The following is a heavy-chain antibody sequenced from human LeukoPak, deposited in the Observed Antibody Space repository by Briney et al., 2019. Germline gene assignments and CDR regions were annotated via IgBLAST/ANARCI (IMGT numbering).Heavy chain of an antibody. D-gene: IGHD3-22*01. Sequence: GASVKVSCKASGYTFTSYGISWVRQAPGQGLEWMGWISAYNGNTNDAQKLQGRVTMNTDTSTSTAYMELRSMRSDDTAVYYCARDRGSPYYYDSSGHFYFDYWGQGTLVTVSS. CDR1: GYTFTSYG. V-gene: IGHV1-18*01. CDR2: ISAYNGNT. CDR3: ARDRGSPYYYDSSGHFYFDY. J-gene: IGHJ4*02.